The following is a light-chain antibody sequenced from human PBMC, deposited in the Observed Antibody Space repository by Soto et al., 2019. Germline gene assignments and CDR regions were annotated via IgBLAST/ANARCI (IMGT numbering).Light chain of an antibody. Sequence: QSVLTQPPSASGTPGQRVTISASGSSSNIGSNTASWYQQVPGTAPKLLIYDNDERPSGVPGRFSGSKSGTSASLAISGLQSEDEADYYCATWDDSRNGYVFGPGTKVTVL. V-gene: IGLV1-44*01. CDR2: DND. CDR1: SSNIGSNT. J-gene: IGLJ1*01. CDR3: ATWDDSRNGYV.